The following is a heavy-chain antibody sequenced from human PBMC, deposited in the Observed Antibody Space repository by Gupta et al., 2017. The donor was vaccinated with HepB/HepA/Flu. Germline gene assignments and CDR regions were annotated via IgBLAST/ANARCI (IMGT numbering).Heavy chain of an antibody. CDR3: ARGPRGYSYGMDV. CDR2: INPNSGGT. CDR1: GYTFTGYY. J-gene: IGHJ6*02. V-gene: IGHV1-2*04. Sequence: VQLVQSGAEVQKPGASVKVSCQASGYTFTGYYMHCVRQAPGQGREWRGWINPNSGGTNYAQKFQGWGTMTRDTSISTAYMELSRLRSDDTAVYYCARGPRGYSYGMDVWGQGTTVTVSS. D-gene: IGHD6-13*01.